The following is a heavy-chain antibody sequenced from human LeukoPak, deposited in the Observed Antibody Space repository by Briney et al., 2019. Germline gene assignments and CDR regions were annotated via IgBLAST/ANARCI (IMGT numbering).Heavy chain of an antibody. Sequence: ASVKVSFKASGYTFTSYYLHWVRQAPGQGLEWMGIINPSTGNTNYARKFQGRVTMTRDTSTSTVYMELSSLRSEDTAVYYCAREESGGYFDYWGQGTVVTVSS. CDR1: GYTFTSYY. J-gene: IGHJ4*02. CDR3: AREESGGYFDY. D-gene: IGHD2-8*02. CDR2: INPSTGNT. V-gene: IGHV1-46*01.